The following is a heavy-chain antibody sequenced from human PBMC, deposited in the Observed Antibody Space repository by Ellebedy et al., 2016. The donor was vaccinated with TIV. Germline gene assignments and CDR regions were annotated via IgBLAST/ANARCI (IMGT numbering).Heavy chain of an antibody. CDR3: AKATQWLGRSCFDY. J-gene: IGHJ4*02. V-gene: IGHV3-23*01. CDR2: ISASGAQT. D-gene: IGHD6-19*01. CDR1: GFTFNNYA. Sequence: PGGSLRLSCAASGFTFNNYAMNWVRQAPGKGLEWVSSISASGAQTFYADSVSGRFTISRDNSNNTLSLQMNSLRVEDTAVYYCAKATQWLGRSCFDYWGQGTLVTVSS.